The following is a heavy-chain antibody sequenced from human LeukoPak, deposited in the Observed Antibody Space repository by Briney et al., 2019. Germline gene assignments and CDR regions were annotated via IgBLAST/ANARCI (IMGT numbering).Heavy chain of an antibody. CDR3: AKDLGTTVSTFFNY. V-gene: IGHV3-30*02. Sequence: GGSLRLSCGASGFTFSGYGLRWVRQAPGKELEWVAYTRSDGNKEYYADSVKGRVIISRDNSKNTLYLQMNSLRPEDTAVYYCAKDLGTTVSTFFNYWGQGSLVTVSS. J-gene: IGHJ4*02. CDR2: TRSDGNKE. D-gene: IGHD4-17*01. CDR1: GFTFSGYG.